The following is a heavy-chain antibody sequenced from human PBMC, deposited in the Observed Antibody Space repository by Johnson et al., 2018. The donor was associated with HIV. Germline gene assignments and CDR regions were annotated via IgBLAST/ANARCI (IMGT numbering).Heavy chain of an antibody. J-gene: IGHJ3*02. CDR1: GFTFSNAW. Sequence: VQLVESGGGLVQPGGSLRLSCAASGFTFSNAWMSWVRQAPGKGLEWVSVIYSGGSTYYADSVKGRFTISRDNSKNTLHLQMSSLRAEDTAIYYCVRGRIVDLRGGGFDIWGQGTRVIVSS. CDR2: IYSGGST. CDR3: VRGRIVDLRGGGFDI. V-gene: IGHV3-66*01. D-gene: IGHD1-26*01.